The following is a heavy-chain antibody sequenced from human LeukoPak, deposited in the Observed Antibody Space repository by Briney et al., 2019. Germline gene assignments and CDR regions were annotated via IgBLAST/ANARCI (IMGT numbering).Heavy chain of an antibody. J-gene: IGHJ6*02. D-gene: IGHD3-3*01. CDR2: INHSGST. Sequence: KPSETLSLTCAVYGGSFSGYYWSWIRQPPGKGLEWIGEINHSGSTNYNPSLKSRVTISVDTSKNQFSLKLSSVTAADTAVYYCARGPRRFLEWLALYYGMDVWGQGTTVTVSS. CDR1: GGSFSGYY. V-gene: IGHV4-34*01. CDR3: ARGPRRFLEWLALYYGMDV.